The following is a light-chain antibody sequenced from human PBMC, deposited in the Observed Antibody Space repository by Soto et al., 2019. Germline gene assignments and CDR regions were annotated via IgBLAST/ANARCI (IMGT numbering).Light chain of an antibody. CDR3: QQYDTYWT. CDR2: KAS. J-gene: IGKJ1*01. V-gene: IGKV1-5*03. CDR1: QSISSW. Sequence: DILMTQSPSTLSASVGDRVTITCRASQSISSWLAWYRQKPGKAPKLLIYKASSLESGVPSRFSGSGSGAEFTLTISSLQPDDFATYYCQQYDTYWTFGQGTKVDIK.